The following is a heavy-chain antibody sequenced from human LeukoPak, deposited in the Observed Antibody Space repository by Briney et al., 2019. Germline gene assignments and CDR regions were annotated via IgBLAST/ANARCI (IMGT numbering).Heavy chain of an antibody. CDR2: INPSGDST. Sequence: ASVKVSCKASGYTFTNYGIGWVRQAPGQGLEWMGIINPSGDSTSYTQKFQGRVTMTRDTSTSTVYMELSSLRSEDTAVYYCATEVGIQWPLIWGQGTMVTVSS. V-gene: IGHV1-46*01. D-gene: IGHD5-12*01. J-gene: IGHJ3*02. CDR3: ATEVGIQWPLI. CDR1: GYTFTNYG.